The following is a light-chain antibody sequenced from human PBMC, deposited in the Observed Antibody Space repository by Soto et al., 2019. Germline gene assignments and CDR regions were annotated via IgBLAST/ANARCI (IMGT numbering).Light chain of an antibody. CDR2: GAS. CDR1: QSVSSSY. CDR3: QQYGSSPWT. Sequence: EIVLTQSPGTLSLSPGERATLSCRASQSVSSSYLAWYQQKPGQTPMLLIYGASSRATGIPDRFSGSGSGTDFTLTISRLEPEDCEVYYCQQYGSSPWTFGQGTKGDIK. V-gene: IGKV3-20*01. J-gene: IGKJ1*01.